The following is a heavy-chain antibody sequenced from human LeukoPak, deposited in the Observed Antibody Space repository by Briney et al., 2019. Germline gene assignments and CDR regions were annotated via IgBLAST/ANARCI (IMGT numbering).Heavy chain of an antibody. CDR2: ITTTSGTL. D-gene: IGHD2-8*01. Sequence: GGSLRLSCAASGFPFNRYNVNWVRQAPGGGLEWVSFITTTSGTLHYADSVRGRFTISRDNAKNSLYQQLDSLRDEDTAMSYCGRGAPSMAYFDSWGQGTLVTVAS. CDR3: GRGAPSMAYFDS. J-gene: IGHJ4*02. CDR1: GFPFNRYN. V-gene: IGHV3-48*02.